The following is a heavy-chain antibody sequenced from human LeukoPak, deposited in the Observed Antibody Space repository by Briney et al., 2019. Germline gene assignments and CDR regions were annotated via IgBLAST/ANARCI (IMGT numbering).Heavy chain of an antibody. V-gene: IGHV1-2*02. J-gene: IGHJ4*02. CDR3: ARGRAYYDFWSGYLSPHYFDY. CDR1: GYTFTGYY. CDR2: INPNSGGT. Sequence: ASVKVPCKASGYTFTGYYMHWVRQAPGQGLEWMGWINPNSGGTNYAQKFQGRVTMTRDTSISTAYMELSRLRSDDTAVYYCARGRAYYDFWSGYLSPHYFDYWGQGTLVTVSS. D-gene: IGHD3-3*01.